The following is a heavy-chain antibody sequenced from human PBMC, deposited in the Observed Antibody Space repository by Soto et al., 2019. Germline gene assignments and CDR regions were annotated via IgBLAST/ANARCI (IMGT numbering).Heavy chain of an antibody. D-gene: IGHD6-19*01. V-gene: IGHV3-20*01. CDR1: GFTFDDYG. CDR2: INWNGGST. J-gene: IGHJ6*03. Sequence: GESLKISCAASGFTFDDYGMSWVRQAPGKGLEWVSGINWNGGSTGYADSVKGRFTISRDNAKNSLYLQMNSLRAEDTALYHCGVPGIAVHQYMDVWGKGTTVTVSS. CDR3: GVPGIAVHQYMDV.